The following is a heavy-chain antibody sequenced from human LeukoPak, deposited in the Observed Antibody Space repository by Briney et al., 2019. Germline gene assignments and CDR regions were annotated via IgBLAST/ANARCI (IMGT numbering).Heavy chain of an antibody. CDR1: GYSISSGYY. J-gene: IGHJ4*02. CDR3: ARDTGTTAFDY. D-gene: IGHD1-14*01. V-gene: IGHV4-38-2*02. Sequence: SETLSLTCTVSGYSISSGYYWGWIRQPPGKGLKWIGSIYHSGSTYYNPSLKSRVTISVDTSKNQFSLKLSSVTAADTAVCYCARDTGTTAFDYWGQGTLVTVSS. CDR2: IYHSGST.